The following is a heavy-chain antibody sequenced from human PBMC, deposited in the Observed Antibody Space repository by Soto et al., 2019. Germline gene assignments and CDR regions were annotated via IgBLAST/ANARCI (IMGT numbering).Heavy chain of an antibody. V-gene: IGHV3-23*01. CDR3: ERDMPVVPFLFDY. D-gene: IGHD2-15*01. Sequence: XVGLRRSCAASGFNFYAYDMTGVRQAPGKGLEWVSAVTDTGGSTYYADSVKGRFTISRDNSKNTLYLQMNSLRAEDTAVYYCERDMPVVPFLFDYCGQGTLVTVSS. J-gene: IGHJ4*02. CDR1: GFNFYAYD. CDR2: VTDTGGST.